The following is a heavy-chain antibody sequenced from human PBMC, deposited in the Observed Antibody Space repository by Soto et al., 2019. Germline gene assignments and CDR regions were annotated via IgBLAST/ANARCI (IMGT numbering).Heavy chain of an antibody. D-gene: IGHD1-1*01. CDR3: ARGWRFDP. CDR1: GGSFSGYQ. CDR2: INHSGTT. Sequence: TSETLSLTCGVYGGSFSGYQWNWIRQSPGQGLEWIGEINHSGTTKYNPSLESRINLSVDTSKKQFSLKMFSVTAADTAIYYCARGWRFDPWGQGTQVTAPQ. J-gene: IGHJ5*02. V-gene: IGHV4-34*01.